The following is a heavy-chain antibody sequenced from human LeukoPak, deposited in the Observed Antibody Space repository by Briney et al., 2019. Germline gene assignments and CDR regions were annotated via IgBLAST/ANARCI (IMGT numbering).Heavy chain of an antibody. CDR1: GFTFSSYW. CDR2: IKQDGYEK. CDR3: AELGITMIGGV. V-gene: IGHV3-7*01. J-gene: IGHJ6*04. D-gene: IGHD3-10*02. Sequence: GGSLRLSCAASGFTFSSYWMSWVRQAPRKGLEWVANIKQDGYEKYYVDSVKGRFTISRDNAKNSLYLQMNSLRAEDTAVYYCAELGITMIGGVWGKGTTVTISS.